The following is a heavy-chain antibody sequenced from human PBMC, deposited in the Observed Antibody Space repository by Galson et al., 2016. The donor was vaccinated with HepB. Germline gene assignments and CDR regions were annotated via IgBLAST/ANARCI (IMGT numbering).Heavy chain of an antibody. D-gene: IGHD4-11*01. Sequence: SLRLSCAASGFTFSGYAMTWVRQAPGEGLEWVSSISSSSNYIYHADSVKRRFTISSDNSKNSLYLQMNSLSAEDTAVYYCVRNLFSCDDYSVDYWGQGTLVTVSS. V-gene: IGHV3-21*01. CDR1: GFTFSGYA. J-gene: IGHJ4*02. CDR2: ISSSSNYI. CDR3: VRNLFSCDDYSVDY.